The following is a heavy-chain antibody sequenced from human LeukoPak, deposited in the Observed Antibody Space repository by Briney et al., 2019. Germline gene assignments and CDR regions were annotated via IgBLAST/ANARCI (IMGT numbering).Heavy chain of an antibody. CDR3: ARDTYSSSWSPLTY. D-gene: IGHD6-13*01. CDR2: ISVDVNTK. Sequence: GGSLRLSCAASGFTFRTFAMYWVRQAPGKGLEWLQTISVDVNTKYYADSVKGRCSISRDNSENMMYLQMNDLRDEDTAVYFCARDTYSSSWSPLTYWGQGTLVTVSS. CDR1: GFTFRTFA. J-gene: IGHJ4*02. V-gene: IGHV3-30-3*01.